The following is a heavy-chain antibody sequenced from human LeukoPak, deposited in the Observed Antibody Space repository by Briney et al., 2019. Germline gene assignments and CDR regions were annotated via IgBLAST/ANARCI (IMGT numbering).Heavy chain of an antibody. J-gene: IGHJ4*02. Sequence: VASVKVSCKASGYTFTGYYMHWVRQAPGQGLEWMGWINPNSGGTNYAQKFQGRVTMTRDTSISTAYMELSRLRSDDTAVYYCSRSVFPSRYGSGSYVDYWGQGTLVTVSS. D-gene: IGHD3-10*01. CDR3: SRSVFPSRYGSGSYVDY. CDR2: INPNSGGT. CDR1: GYTFTGYY. V-gene: IGHV1-2*02.